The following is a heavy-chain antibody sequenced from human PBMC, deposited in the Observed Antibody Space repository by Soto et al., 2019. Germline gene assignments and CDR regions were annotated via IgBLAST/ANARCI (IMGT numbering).Heavy chain of an antibody. CDR1: GGSISSSSYY. J-gene: IGHJ4*02. CDR2: IYYSGST. D-gene: IGHD3-22*01. CDR3: ASTTYYYDSSGYYYPPDYFDY. Sequence: SETLSLTCTVSGGSISSSSYYWGWIRQPPGKGLEWIGSIYYSGSTYYNPSLKSRVTISVDTSKNQFSLKLSSVTAADTAVYYCASTTYYYDSSGYYYPPDYFDYWGQGTLVTVSS. V-gene: IGHV4-39*01.